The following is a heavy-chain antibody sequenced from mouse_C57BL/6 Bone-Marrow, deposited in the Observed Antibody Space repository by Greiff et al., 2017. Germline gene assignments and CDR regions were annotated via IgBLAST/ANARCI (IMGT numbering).Heavy chain of an antibody. CDR2: IDPETGGT. CDR3: TRFKY. V-gene: IGHV1-15*01. J-gene: IGHJ2*01. CDR1: GYTFTDYE. Sequence: VHLVESGAELVRPGASVTLSCKASGYTFTDYEMHWVKQTPVHGLEWIGAIDPETGGTAYNQKFKGKAILTADKSSSTAYMELRSLTSEDSAVYYCTRFKYWGQGTTLTVSS.